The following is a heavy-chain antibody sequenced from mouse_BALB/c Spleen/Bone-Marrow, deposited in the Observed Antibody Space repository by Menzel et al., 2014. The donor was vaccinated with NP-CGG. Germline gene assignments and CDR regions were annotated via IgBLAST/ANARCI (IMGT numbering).Heavy chain of an antibody. D-gene: IGHD2-1*01. CDR3: ARYGNYCYAMDY. J-gene: IGHJ4*01. Sequence: EVQLQQSGAELVKPGASVKLSCTASGFNIKDTYMYWVKQRPEQGLEWTGRIDPANGNTKYDPKFQGKATITADTSSNTAYLQLSSLTSEDTAVYYCARYGNYCYAMDYWGQGTSVTVSS. CDR2: IDPANGNT. V-gene: IGHV14-3*02. CDR1: GFNIKDTY.